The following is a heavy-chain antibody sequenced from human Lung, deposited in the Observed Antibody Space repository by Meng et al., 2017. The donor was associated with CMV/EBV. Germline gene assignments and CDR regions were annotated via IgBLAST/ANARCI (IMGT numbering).Heavy chain of an antibody. CDR3: AKDRGDYSNFRFDP. CDR1: GFIFSNYG. D-gene: IGHD4-11*01. CDR2: ISGSGGRT. J-gene: IGHJ5*02. V-gene: IGHV3-23*01. Sequence: SCAASGFIFSNYGMSWVRQAPGKRPEWLSGISGSGGRTYYAEYIKGRFTISRDNSKNTIYLQMDNLRAEDTAVYYYAKDRGDYSNFRFDPWGQGXLVTVSS.